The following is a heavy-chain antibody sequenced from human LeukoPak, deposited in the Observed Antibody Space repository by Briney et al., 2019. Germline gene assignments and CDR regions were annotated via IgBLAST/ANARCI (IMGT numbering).Heavy chain of an antibody. Sequence: GRSLRLSCAASGFTFSSYAMHWVRQAPGKGLEWVAVISYDGSNKYYADSVKGRFTISRDNSKNTLYLQMNSLRAEDTAVYYCAKGEVAGALTALDYWGQGTLVTVSS. CDR3: AKGEVAGALTALDY. CDR2: ISYDGSNK. CDR1: GFTFSSYA. V-gene: IGHV3-30-3*01. J-gene: IGHJ4*02. D-gene: IGHD6-19*01.